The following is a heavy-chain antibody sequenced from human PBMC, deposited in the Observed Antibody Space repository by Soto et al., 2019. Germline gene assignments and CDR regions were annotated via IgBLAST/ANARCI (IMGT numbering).Heavy chain of an antibody. Sequence: QVQLVQSGAEVKKPGASVEVSCKASGYTFTSYSITWVRQAPGQGLEWMGWISAHNGNTKYAPKLKGRVTMTTDTSTHSAHMEVRSLRSDDTAEYYWATGTAMAPPHAWGQGTLVTVSS. D-gene: IGHD5-18*01. J-gene: IGHJ4*02. CDR3: ATGTAMAPPHA. CDR1: GYTFTSYS. CDR2: ISAHNGNT. V-gene: IGHV1-18*01.